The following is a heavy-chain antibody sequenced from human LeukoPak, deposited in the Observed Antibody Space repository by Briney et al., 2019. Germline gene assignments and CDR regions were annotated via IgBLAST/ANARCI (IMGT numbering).Heavy chain of an antibody. CDR1: GFPSRSYA. CDR3: ARSTVTTPFDY. V-gene: IGHV3-30-3*01. D-gene: IGHD4-17*01. J-gene: IGHJ4*02. Sequence: AGGSLRPSVPPPGFPSRSYAITWVPQAPAKGRRGVAVISYDGSNKYYADSVKGRFTISRDNSKNTLYLQMNSLRAEDTAVYYCARSTVTTPFDYWGQGTLVTVSS. CDR2: ISYDGSNK.